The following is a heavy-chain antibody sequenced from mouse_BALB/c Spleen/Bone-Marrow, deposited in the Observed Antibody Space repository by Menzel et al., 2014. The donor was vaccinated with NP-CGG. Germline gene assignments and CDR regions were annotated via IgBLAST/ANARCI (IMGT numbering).Heavy chain of an antibody. V-gene: IGHV1-61*01. CDR2: IHPSDSET. Sequence: QVQLQQSGTEVVRPGASVKLSCKASGYSFTTCWMNWVKQRPGQGLEWIGMIHPSDSETRLNQKFKDKATLTVDKSSSTAYMQLNSPTSEDSAVYYCAREKVYYGISWFAYWGQGTLVTVFA. J-gene: IGHJ3*01. CDR1: GYSFTTCW. CDR3: AREKVYYGISWFAY. D-gene: IGHD2-1*01.